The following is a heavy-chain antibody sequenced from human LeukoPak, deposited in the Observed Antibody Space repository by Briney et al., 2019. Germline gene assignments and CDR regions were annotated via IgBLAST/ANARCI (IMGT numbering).Heavy chain of an antibody. V-gene: IGHV1-8*01. CDR1: GYTFTSYD. Sequence: ASVKVSCKASGYTFTSYDINWVRQATGQGLEWMGWMNPNSGNTGYAQKFQGRVTMTRNTSISTAYMELSSLRSEDTAMYYFMRDTYASSWLWGFDPWGQGTLVTVSS. D-gene: IGHD6-13*01. J-gene: IGHJ5*02. CDR3: MRDTYASSWLWGFDP. CDR2: MNPNSGNT.